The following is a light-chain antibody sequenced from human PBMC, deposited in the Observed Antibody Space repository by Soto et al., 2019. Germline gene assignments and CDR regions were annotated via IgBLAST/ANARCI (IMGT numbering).Light chain of an antibody. CDR3: QKYNSAPRT. CDR1: QRISNY. CDR2: AAS. J-gene: IGKJ1*01. Sequence: DIQMTQSPSSLSASVGDRVTITCRASQRISNYLAWYQQKPGKVPKLLIYAASTLQSGVPSWFSGSGSGTDLTLTIGSLPTEDVATYYCQKYNSAPRTFGQGTKV. V-gene: IGKV1-27*01.